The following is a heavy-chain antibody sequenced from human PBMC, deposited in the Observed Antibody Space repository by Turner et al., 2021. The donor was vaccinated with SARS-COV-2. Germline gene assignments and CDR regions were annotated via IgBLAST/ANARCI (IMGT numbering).Heavy chain of an antibody. V-gene: IGHV1-69*08. Sequence: VQLVQSGAEVMKSGSSVKVSCKASGDTFSSYTISWVRQAPGQGLECMGRNSPILGRANYAQKFQGKVTITADKTTSTAYMELSSLRSEDMAVYDCARDDWEIASAGIVYYYDIDVWGQGTTVTVSS. CDR3: ARDDWEIASAGIVYYYDIDV. J-gene: IGHJ6*02. CDR2: NSPILGRA. D-gene: IGHD6-13*01. CDR1: GDTFSSYT.